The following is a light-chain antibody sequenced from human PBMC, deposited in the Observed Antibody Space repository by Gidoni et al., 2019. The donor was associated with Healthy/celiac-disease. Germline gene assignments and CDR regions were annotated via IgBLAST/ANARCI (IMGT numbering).Light chain of an antibody. J-gene: IGKJ4*01. V-gene: IGKV3-15*01. Sequence: ELVMTQSPATLSVSPGERATRSCRASQSVSSNLAWYQQKPGRAPRLLIYVASTRATGIPARFSGSGSGTELTLTISSLPSEDFAVYYCQQSNNWPPLTFGGGTKVEIK. CDR1: QSVSSN. CDR3: QQSNNWPPLT. CDR2: VAS.